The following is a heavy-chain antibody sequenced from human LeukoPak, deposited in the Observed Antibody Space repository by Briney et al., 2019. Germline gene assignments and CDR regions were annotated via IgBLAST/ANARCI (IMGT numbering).Heavy chain of an antibody. CDR2: TFYNGRT. J-gene: IGHJ4*02. CDR3: ARHDFSSGFDY. CDR1: GRSIDNYY. V-gene: IGHV4-59*08. Sequence: SESLSLTCTVSGRSIDNYYWGWIRQSPGKGLEYIAYTFYNGRTNYNLSLKSRVTISVDTSKNQFSLKLNYVTAADTAVYYCARHDFSSGFDYWGQGALVTVSS. D-gene: IGHD3-3*01.